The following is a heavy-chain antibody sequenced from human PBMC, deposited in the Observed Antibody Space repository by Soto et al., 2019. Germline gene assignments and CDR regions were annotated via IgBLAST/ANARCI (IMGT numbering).Heavy chain of an antibody. J-gene: IGHJ4*02. V-gene: IGHV3-21*06. Sequence: EVQLVESGGGLVKPGGSLRLSCAASGFTFTRYSMNWVRQAPGKGLEWVSSISSTTNYIYYGDSMKGRFSISRDNAKISLYLEMNSLRAGDTAVYYCARESEDLTSNFDYWGQGTLVTVSS. CDR2: ISSTTNYI. CDR1: GFTFTRYS. CDR3: ARESEDLTSNFDY.